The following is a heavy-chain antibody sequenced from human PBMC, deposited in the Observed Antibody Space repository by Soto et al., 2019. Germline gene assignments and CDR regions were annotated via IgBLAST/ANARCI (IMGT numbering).Heavy chain of an antibody. CDR1: GVSLNTADTW. CDR2: YHSGGST. D-gene: IGHD1-1*01. V-gene: IGHV4-30-4*01. J-gene: IGHJ6*02. Sequence: QVQLQESGSGLVKPSQSLSLTCTVSGVSLNTADTWWSWIRQSPGKGLEFIGYYHSGGSTYYDASFRSRVIISSDMSNRHFSLKLSSVTVADTAVYFCVRSRQMESGNDYGLDVWGQGTTVTVSS. CDR3: VRSRQMESGNDYGLDV.